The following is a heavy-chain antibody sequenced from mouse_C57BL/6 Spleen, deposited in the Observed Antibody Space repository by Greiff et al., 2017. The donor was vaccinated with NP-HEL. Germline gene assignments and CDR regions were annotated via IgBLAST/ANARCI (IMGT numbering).Heavy chain of an antibody. CDR1: GYTFTSYG. D-gene: IGHD1-1*01. CDR2: IYPRSGNT. CDR3: ARGGSLITTAYYFDY. V-gene: IGHV1-81*01. J-gene: IGHJ2*01. Sequence: QVQLKESGAELARPGASVKLSCKASGYTFTSYGISWVKQRTGQGLEWIGEIYPRSGNTYYNEKFKGKATLTADKSSSTAYMELRSLSSEDSAVYFCARGGSLITTAYYFDYWGQGTTLTVSS.